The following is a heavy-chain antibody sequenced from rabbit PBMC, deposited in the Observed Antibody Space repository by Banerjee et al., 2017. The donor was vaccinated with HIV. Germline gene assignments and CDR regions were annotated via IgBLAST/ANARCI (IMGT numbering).Heavy chain of an antibody. J-gene: IGHJ3*01. Sequence: QQQLEESGGGLVKPGGTLTLTCKASGFSFSSGYWIYWVRQAPGKGLEWIACIYTGSSGSTYYASWAKGRFTISRSTSLNTVTLQMTSLTAADTATYFCARDPGYAGYAGYGYGWTRLDLWGQGTLVTVS. D-gene: IGHD6-1*01. V-gene: IGHV1S45*01. CDR3: ARDPGYAGYAGYGYGWTRLDL. CDR2: IYTGSSGST. CDR1: GFSFSSGYW.